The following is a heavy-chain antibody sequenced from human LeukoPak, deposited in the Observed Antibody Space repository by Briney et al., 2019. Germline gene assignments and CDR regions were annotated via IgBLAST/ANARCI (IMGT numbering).Heavy chain of an antibody. Sequence: GGSLRLSCAASAFTFSSYWMHWVRRGPGKGLVWVSQINTDGSSTNYADSVKGRLTISRDNAKNTLYLQMSSLRAEDTAVYYCARDPQQLVPGGYFQHWGQGTLVTVSS. D-gene: IGHD6-13*01. CDR1: AFTFSSYW. V-gene: IGHV3-74*01. CDR3: ARDPQQLVPGGYFQH. J-gene: IGHJ1*01. CDR2: INTDGSST.